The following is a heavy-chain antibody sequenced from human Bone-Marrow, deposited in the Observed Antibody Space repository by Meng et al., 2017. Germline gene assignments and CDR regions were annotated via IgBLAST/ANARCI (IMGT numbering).Heavy chain of an antibody. Sequence: ASVKVSCKASGYTFTSYYLHWVRQAPGQGLEWMGMINPSGGSTSYAQKFQGRVTMTRDTSTSTVYMELSSLRFEETAVYYCARETYHYDSSGYPDAFDTWGQGTMVTVSS. V-gene: IGHV1-46*01. D-gene: IGHD3-22*01. CDR1: GYTFTSYY. J-gene: IGHJ3*02. CDR2: INPSGGST. CDR3: ARETYHYDSSGYPDAFDT.